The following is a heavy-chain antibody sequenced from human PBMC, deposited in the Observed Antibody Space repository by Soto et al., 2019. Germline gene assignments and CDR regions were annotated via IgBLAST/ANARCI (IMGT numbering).Heavy chain of an antibody. D-gene: IGHD3-3*01. J-gene: IGHJ5*02. CDR1: GGSISSGGYY. CDR2: IYYSGST. V-gene: IGHV4-31*03. CDR3: ARGRGGFFWSGRDDNWFDP. Sequence: QVQLQESGPGLVKPSQTLSLTCTVSGGSISSGGYYWSWIRQHPGKGLEWIGYIYYSGSTYSNPSLMFRLTISVDTSMNLFSLMPGAVTAADTAVYYCARGRGGFFWSGRDDNWFDPWGQGTLVTVSS.